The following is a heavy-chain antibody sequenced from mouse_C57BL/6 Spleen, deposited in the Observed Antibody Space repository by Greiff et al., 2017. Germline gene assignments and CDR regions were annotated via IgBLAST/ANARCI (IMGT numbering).Heavy chain of an antibody. Sequence: EVQLVESGEGLVKPGGSLKLSCAASGFTFSSYAMSWVRQTPEKRLEWVAYISSGGDYIYYADTVKGRFTISRDNARNTLYMQMSSLKSEDTAMYYCTRGDSNYDFDYWGQGTTLTVSS. CDR1: GFTFSSYA. J-gene: IGHJ2*01. V-gene: IGHV5-9-1*02. CDR3: TRGDSNYDFDY. CDR2: ISSGGDYI. D-gene: IGHD2-5*01.